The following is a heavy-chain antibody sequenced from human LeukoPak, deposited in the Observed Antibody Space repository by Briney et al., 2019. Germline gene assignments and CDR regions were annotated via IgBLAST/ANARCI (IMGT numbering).Heavy chain of an antibody. J-gene: IGHJ4*02. CDR3: AKGGNYDILTY. CDR1: GLTFSSYA. CDR2: ISGSGGST. D-gene: IGHD3-9*01. V-gene: IGHV3-23*01. Sequence: GGSLRLSCAASGLTFSSYAMSWVRQAPGKGLEWVSAISGSGGSTYYADSVKGRFTISRDNSKNTLYLQTNSLRAEDTAVYYCAKGGNYDILTYWGQGTLVTVSS.